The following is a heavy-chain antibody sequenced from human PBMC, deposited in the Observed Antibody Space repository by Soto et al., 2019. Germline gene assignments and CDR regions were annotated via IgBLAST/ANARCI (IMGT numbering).Heavy chain of an antibody. V-gene: IGHV3-23*01. D-gene: IGHD4-17*01. CDR3: AKGADFGDFVGGGYFDY. CDR2: IRGSGLNT. Sequence: GGSLRLSCGASGFSFSSFAVSWFRQAPGKGLEWVSFIRGSGLNTNYADSVKGRFTISRDNSKKTVYLQMNSLRAEDTAVYYCAKGADFGDFVGGGYFDYWGQGTLVTVSS. J-gene: IGHJ4*02. CDR1: GFSFSSFA.